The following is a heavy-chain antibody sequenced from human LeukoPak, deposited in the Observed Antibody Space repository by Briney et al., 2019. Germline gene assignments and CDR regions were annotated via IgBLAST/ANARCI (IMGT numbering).Heavy chain of an antibody. CDR1: GFTFSNYW. CDR2: IRRDGSET. D-gene: IGHD3-10*01. J-gene: IGHJ4*02. CDR3: AKLAKYFYGSETYYFFEH. V-gene: IGHV3-7*01. Sequence: PGGSLTLSCAASGFTFSNYWMTWVRRAPGKGLEWVANIRRDGSETHYVDSVMGRFTISRDNAKNSLYLQMNSLRAEDTAVYYCAKLAKYFYGSETYYFFEHWGQGTPVTASS.